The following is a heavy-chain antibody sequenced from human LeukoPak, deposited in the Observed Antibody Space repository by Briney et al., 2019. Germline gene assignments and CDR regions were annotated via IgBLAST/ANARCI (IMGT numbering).Heavy chain of an antibody. V-gene: IGHV4-34*01. J-gene: IGHJ4*02. CDR1: GGSFSGYY. D-gene: IGHD3-10*01. Sequence: PSETLSLTCAVYGGSFSGYYWSWIRQPPGKGLEWIGEINHSGSTNYNPSLKSRVTISVDTSKNQFSLKLSSVTAADTAVYYCARLRDYYYGSGSYDYWGQGTLVTVSS. CDR2: INHSGST. CDR3: ARLRDYYYGSGSYDY.